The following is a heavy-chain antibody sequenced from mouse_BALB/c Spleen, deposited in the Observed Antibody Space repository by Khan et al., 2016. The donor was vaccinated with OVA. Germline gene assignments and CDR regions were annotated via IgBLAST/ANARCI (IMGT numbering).Heavy chain of an antibody. CDR1: GYAITSDYA. J-gene: IGHJ4*01. CDR3: TRTHYYSDRYALEC. D-gene: IGHD2-12*01. CDR2: ISSTGST. Sequence: EVQLVESGPGLVKPSQSLSLTCTVTGYAITSDYAWNWIRQFPGNKLEWMGYISSTGSTSYNPSLKSRISITRDTSKNQFFLQLKSVTTEDTATYYSTRTHYYSDRYALECWGQGTSVTVSS. V-gene: IGHV3-2*02.